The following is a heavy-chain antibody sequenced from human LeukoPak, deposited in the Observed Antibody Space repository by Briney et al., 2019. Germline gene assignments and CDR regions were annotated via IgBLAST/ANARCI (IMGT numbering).Heavy chain of an antibody. CDR1: GASISSGSYY. J-gene: IGHJ3*02. D-gene: IGHD3-9*01. CDR3: ARVSILTGYYPFDAFDI. V-gene: IGHV4-61*01. CDR2: IYYSGST. Sequence: SETLSLTCTVSGASISSGSYYWSWIRQPPGKGLEWIGYIYYSGSTNYNPSLKSRVTIPVDTSKNQFSLKLSSVTAADTAVYYCARVSILTGYYPFDAFDIWGQGTMVTVSS.